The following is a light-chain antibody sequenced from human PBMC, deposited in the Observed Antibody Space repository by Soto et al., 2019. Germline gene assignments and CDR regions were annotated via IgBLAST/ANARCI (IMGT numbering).Light chain of an antibody. CDR3: QQYGNSGYT. CDR2: GAS. CDR1: QSVSSSY. V-gene: IGKV3-20*01. Sequence: EIVLTQSPGTLSLSPGERATLSCRASQSVSSSYLAWYQQKPGQAPRLLIYGASSRATGVPDRFSGSGSGTDFTLTISRLEPEDFAVYYSQQYGNSGYTFGQGTKLEIK. J-gene: IGKJ2*01.